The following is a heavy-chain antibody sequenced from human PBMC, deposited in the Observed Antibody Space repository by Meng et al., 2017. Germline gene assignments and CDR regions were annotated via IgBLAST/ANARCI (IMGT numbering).Heavy chain of an antibody. Sequence: VQLVESGGGLVQPGGSLRLSCAASGFTVSSNYTSWVRQAPGKGLEWVSVIYSGGSTYYADSVKGRFTISRDNSKNTLYLQMNSLRAEDTAVYYCASELPGGPNYWYFDLWGRGTLVTVSS. D-gene: IGHD3-10*01. CDR3: ASELPGGPNYWYFDL. J-gene: IGHJ2*01. CDR2: IYSGGST. CDR1: GFTVSSNY. V-gene: IGHV3-66*02.